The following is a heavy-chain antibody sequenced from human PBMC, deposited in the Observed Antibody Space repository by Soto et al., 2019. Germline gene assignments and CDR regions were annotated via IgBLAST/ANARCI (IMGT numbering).Heavy chain of an antibody. CDR3: ARGSSSRIYYFDY. Sequence: SETLSLTCTVSGGSISSYYWSWIRQPPGKGLDWIGYIYYSGSTNYNPSLKSRVTISVDTSKNQFSLKLSSVTAADTAVYYGARGSSSRIYYFDYWGQGTLVTVSS. J-gene: IGHJ4*02. CDR1: GGSISSYY. CDR2: IYYSGST. D-gene: IGHD6-13*01. V-gene: IGHV4-59*01.